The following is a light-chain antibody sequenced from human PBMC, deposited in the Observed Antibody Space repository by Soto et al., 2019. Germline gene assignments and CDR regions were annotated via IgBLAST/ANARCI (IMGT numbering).Light chain of an antibody. Sequence: DIQMTQSPSTLSASVGDRVTITCRASQSISSWLAWYQQKPGKAPKLLIYKASSLESGVPSRFSGSGSGTEFTLTISSLQSEDFGTYYCQQYNAWPGTFGQGTKVDI. J-gene: IGKJ1*01. CDR3: QQYNAWPGT. V-gene: IGKV1-5*03. CDR2: KAS. CDR1: QSISSW.